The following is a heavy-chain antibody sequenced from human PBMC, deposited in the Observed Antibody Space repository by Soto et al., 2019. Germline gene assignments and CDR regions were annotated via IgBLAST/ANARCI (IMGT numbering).Heavy chain of an antibody. CDR1: GYSISSGYY. V-gene: IGHV4-38-2*01. CDR2: IYHSGST. CDR3: ARDIVVVPAASGPGGMDV. Sequence: KSLETLSLTCAVSGYSISSGYYWGWIRQPPGKGLEWIGSIYHSGSTYYNPSLKSRVTISVDTSKNQFSLKLSSVTAADTAVYYCARDIVVVPAASGPGGMDVWGQGTTVTVSS. J-gene: IGHJ6*02. D-gene: IGHD2-2*01.